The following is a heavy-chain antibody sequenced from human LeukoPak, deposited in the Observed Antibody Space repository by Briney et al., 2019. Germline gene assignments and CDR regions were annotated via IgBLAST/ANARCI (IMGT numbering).Heavy chain of an antibody. CDR2: IIPIFGTA. V-gene: IGHV1-69*13. Sequence: SVKVSCKASGYTFTSYGISWVRQAPGQGLEWMGGIIPIFGTANYAQKFQGRVTITADESTSTAYMELSSLRSEDTAVYYCARDVYCSSTSCSAYMDVWGKGTTVTISS. J-gene: IGHJ6*03. CDR1: GYTFTSYG. CDR3: ARDVYCSSTSCSAYMDV. D-gene: IGHD2-2*01.